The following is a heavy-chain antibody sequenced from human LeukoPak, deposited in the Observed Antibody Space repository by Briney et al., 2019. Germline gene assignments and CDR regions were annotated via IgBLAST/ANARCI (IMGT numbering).Heavy chain of an antibody. D-gene: IGHD6-19*01. CDR2: IFYSGST. J-gene: IGHJ5*02. CDR1: GGSISSYY. V-gene: IGHV4-59*08. Sequence: PSETLSLTCTVSGGSISSYYWSWIRQPPGKGLEWIGYIFYSGSTNYNPSLKSRVTISVDTSKNQFSLKLNSVTAADTAVYYCAGHPPIYSSGWYVNWFDPWGQGTLVTVSS. CDR3: AGHPPIYSSGWYVNWFDP.